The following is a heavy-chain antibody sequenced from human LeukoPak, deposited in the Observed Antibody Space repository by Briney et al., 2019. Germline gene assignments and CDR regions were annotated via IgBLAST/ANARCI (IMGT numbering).Heavy chain of an antibody. CDR3: AKGVSISCYVHLDY. D-gene: IGHD2-2*01. CDR1: GFTFSSYG. V-gene: IGHV3-23*01. Sequence: GGSLRLSCAASGFTFSSYGMHWVRQAPGKGLEWVSAISGSGGSTYYADSVKGRFTISRDNSKNTLYLQMNSLRAEDTAVYYCAKGVSISCYVHLDYWGQRILVTVSS. J-gene: IGHJ4*02. CDR2: ISGSGGST.